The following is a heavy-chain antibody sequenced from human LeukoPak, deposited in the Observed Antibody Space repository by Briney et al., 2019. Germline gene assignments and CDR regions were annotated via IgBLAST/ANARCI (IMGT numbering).Heavy chain of an antibody. D-gene: IGHD2-8*01. V-gene: IGHV1-2*02. CDR2: INPNSGGT. Sequence: ASVKVSCKASGYIFTGYYMHWVRQAPGQGLEWMGWINPNSGGTNYAQKFQGRVTMTRDTSISTVYMELSSLRSEDTAVYYCARDNDFDYWGQGTLVTVSS. CDR1: GYIFTGYY. J-gene: IGHJ4*02. CDR3: ARDNDFDY.